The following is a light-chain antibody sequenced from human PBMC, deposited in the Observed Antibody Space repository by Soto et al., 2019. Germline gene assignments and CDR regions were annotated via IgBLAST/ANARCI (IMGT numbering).Light chain of an antibody. CDR3: QHHNSGPS. CDR2: SAS. CDR1: QSVATN. Sequence: IVMTQSPATLSVSPGERATLSCRASQSVATNLAWYQQKPGQAPRLLIHSASTRATGVPARFSGSGSGTEFTLTISSLQSEDFAVYYGQHHNSGPSFGQGTNLEIK. V-gene: IGKV3-15*01. J-gene: IGKJ2*01.